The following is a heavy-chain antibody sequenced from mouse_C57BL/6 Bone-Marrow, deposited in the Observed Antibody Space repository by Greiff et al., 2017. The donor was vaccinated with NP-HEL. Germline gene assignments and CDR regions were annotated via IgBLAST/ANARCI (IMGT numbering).Heavy chain of an antibody. V-gene: IGHV5-9-1*02. J-gene: IGHJ3*01. CDR1: GFTFSSYA. CDR3: TRVPAWFAY. CDR2: ISSGGDYI. Sequence: EVKLMESGEGLVKPGGSLKLSCAASGFTFSSYAMSWVRPTPEKRLEWVAYISSGGDYIYYADTVKGRFTLSRDNARHTLYLQLSSLKAEDTAIYYCTRVPAWFAYWGQGTLVTVSA. D-gene: IGHD5-1*01.